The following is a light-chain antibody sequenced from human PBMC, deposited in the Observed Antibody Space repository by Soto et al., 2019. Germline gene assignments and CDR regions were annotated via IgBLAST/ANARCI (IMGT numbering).Light chain of an antibody. CDR1: QGISSW. CDR3: QQYNSWWT. V-gene: IGKV1-5*01. J-gene: IGKJ1*01. CDR2: DAS. Sequence: DIQMTQSPSTLSASVGDRVTITCRASQGISSWLAWYQQKPGKAPKLLIYDASSLESGVPSRFSGSGSGTEFTLTISSLQPDDFATYYCQQYNSWWTFGQGTKVEIK.